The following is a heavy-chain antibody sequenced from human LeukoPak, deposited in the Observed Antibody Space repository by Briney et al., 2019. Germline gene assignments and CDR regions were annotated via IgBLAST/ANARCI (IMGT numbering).Heavy chain of an antibody. CDR3: AREAAYYYDSSGSTHLLGDAFDI. CDR2: INWNGGST. J-gene: IGHJ3*02. CDR1: GFTFDDYG. Sequence: GGSLRLSCAASGFTFDDYGMSWVRRAPGKGLEWVSGINWNGGSTGYADSVKGRFTISRDNAKNSLYLQMNSLRAEDTAVYYCAREAAYYYDSSGSTHLLGDAFDIWGQGTMVTVSS. V-gene: IGHV3-20*04. D-gene: IGHD3-22*01.